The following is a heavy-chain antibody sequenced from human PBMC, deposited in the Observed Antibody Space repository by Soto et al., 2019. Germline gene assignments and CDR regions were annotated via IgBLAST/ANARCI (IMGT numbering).Heavy chain of an antibody. CDR2: ISAYNGNI. D-gene: IGHD6-19*01. Sequence: QVQLVQSGAEVKKPGASVKVSCKASGYTFTSYGISWVRQAPGQGLEWMGWISAYNGNIKYAQKLQGRVTMTTDTSTSTAYRELRSLRSDDKAVYYCARDLAVGLVDYWGQGTLVTVSS. V-gene: IGHV1-18*01. CDR1: GYTFTSYG. J-gene: IGHJ4*02. CDR3: ARDLAVGLVDY.